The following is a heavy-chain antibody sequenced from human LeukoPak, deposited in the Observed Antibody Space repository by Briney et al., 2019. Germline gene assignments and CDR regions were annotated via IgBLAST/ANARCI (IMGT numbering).Heavy chain of an antibody. J-gene: IGHJ4*02. Sequence: NPSETLSLTCTVSGGSISSYYWSWIRQPPGKGLEWIGYIYYSGSTYYNPSLKSRVTISVDTSKNQFSLKLSSVTAADTAVYYCARTYGPYYFDYWGQGTLVTVSS. CDR2: IYYSGST. D-gene: IGHD3-10*01. V-gene: IGHV4-59*08. CDR1: GGSISSYY. CDR3: ARTYGPYYFDY.